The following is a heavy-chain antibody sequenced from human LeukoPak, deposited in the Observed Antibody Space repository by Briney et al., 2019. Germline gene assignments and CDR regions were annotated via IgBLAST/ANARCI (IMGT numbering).Heavy chain of an antibody. V-gene: IGHV1-69-2*01. CDR3: AIGLLRPSTPKTPAL. CDR1: GYTFTDYY. J-gene: IGHJ4*02. Sequence: ATVKISCKVSGYTFTDYYMHWVQQAPGKGLEWMGLVDPEDGETIYAEKFQGRVTITADTSTDTAYMELSSLRSEDTAVYYCAIGLLRPSTPKTPALWGQGTLVTVSS. D-gene: IGHD3-22*01. CDR2: VDPEDGET.